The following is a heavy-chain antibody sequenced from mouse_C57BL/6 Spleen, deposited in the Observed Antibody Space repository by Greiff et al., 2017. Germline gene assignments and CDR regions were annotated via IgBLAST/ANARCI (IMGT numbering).Heavy chain of an antibody. V-gene: IGHV1-64*01. J-gene: IGHJ3*01. CDR1: GYTFTSYW. Sequence: QVQLQQPGAELVKPGASVKLSCKASGYTFTSYWMHWVKQRPGQGLEWIGMIHPNSGSTNYNEKFKSKATLTVEKSSSTAYMQLSSLTSEDSAVYYCARGAAQAWFAYWGQGTLVTVSA. D-gene: IGHD3-2*02. CDR3: ARGAAQAWFAY. CDR2: IHPNSGST.